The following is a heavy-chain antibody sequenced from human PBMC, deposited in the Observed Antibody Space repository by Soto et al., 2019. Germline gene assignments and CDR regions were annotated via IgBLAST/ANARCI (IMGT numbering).Heavy chain of an antibody. CDR3: ARGRIYDCVWGSSRYHFDY. J-gene: IGHJ4*02. D-gene: IGHD3-16*02. Sequence: SETLSLTCAVYGESFSGYYWSWIRQPPGKGLEWIGEINHSGSTNYNPSLKSRVTISVDTSKNQFSLKLSSVTAADTAVYYCARGRIYDCVWGSSRYHFDYWGQGTLVTVSS. CDR1: GESFSGYY. V-gene: IGHV4-34*01. CDR2: INHSGST.